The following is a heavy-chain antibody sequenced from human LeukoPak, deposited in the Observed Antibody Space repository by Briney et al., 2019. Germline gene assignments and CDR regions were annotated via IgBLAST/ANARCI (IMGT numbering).Heavy chain of an antibody. J-gene: IGHJ3*02. CDR2: IYYSGST. V-gene: IGHV4-59*01. CDR1: GASISSYY. CDR3: ARGFDYGDSLDAFDI. Sequence: PSETLSLTCTVSGASISSYYWSWIRQPPGKGLEWIGYIYYSGSTNYNPSLKSRVTISVDTSKNQFSLKLSSVTAADTAVYYCARGFDYGDSLDAFDIWRQGTMVTVSS. D-gene: IGHD4-17*01.